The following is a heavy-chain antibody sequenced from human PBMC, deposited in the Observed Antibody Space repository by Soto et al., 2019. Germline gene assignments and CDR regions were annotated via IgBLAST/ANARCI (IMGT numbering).Heavy chain of an antibody. J-gene: IGHJ6*02. Sequence: QVQLQESGPGLVKPSQTLSLTCTVSGGSISSGDYYWSWIRQPPGKGLEWIGYIYYSGSTYYNPSLKSRVTISVDTSKNQFSLKLSSVTAADTAVYYCARGRRDYDFWSGYSYGMDVWGQGTTVTVSS. D-gene: IGHD3-3*01. CDR3: ARGRRDYDFWSGYSYGMDV. V-gene: IGHV4-30-4*01. CDR2: IYYSGST. CDR1: GGSISSGDYY.